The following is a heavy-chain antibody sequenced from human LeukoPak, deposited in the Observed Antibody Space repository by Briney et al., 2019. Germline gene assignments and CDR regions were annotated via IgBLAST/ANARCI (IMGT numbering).Heavy chain of an antibody. CDR3: ARDRYSSGWYSGWGYFDY. CDR1: GFTFSSYS. CDR2: ISSSSSYI. D-gene: IGHD6-19*01. J-gene: IGHJ4*02. Sequence: GGSLRLSCAASGFTFSSYSMNWVRQAPGKGLEWVSSISSSSSYIYYADSVKGRFTISRDNAKNSLYLQMNSLRAEDTAVYYCARDRYSSGWYSGWGYFDYWGQGTLVTVSS. V-gene: IGHV3-21*01.